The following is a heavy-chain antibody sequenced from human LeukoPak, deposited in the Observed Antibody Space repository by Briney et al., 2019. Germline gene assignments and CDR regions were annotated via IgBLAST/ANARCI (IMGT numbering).Heavy chain of an antibody. V-gene: IGHV1-2*02. CDR2: INPNSGGT. D-gene: IGHD4-11*01. Sequence: ASVKVSCKASRYTFTGYYMCWVRQAPGQGLEWMGWINPNSGGTNYAQKFQGRVTMTRDTSISTAYMELSRLRSDDTAVYYCARSTVTNIDFDYWGQGTLVTVSS. CDR3: ARSTVTNIDFDY. CDR1: RYTFTGYY. J-gene: IGHJ4*02.